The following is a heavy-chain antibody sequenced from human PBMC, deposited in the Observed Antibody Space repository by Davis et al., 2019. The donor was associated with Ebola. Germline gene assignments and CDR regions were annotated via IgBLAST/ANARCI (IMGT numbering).Heavy chain of an antibody. CDR2: ISSSSNYI. D-gene: IGHD3-16*01. J-gene: IGHJ6*02. V-gene: IGHV3-21*01. CDR1: GFTFSSYS. CDR3: ARDRPLDFFFGDYYGMDV. Sequence: GESLKISCAASGFTFSSYSMNWVRQAPGKGLEWVSTISSSSNYIYYAESVKGRFTISRDNAKNSLYLQMNSLRAEDTAVYYCARDRPLDFFFGDYYGMDVWGQGTTVTVSS.